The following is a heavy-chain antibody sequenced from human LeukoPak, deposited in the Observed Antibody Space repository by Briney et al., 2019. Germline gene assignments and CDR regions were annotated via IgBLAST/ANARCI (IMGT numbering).Heavy chain of an antibody. CDR2: INAGNGNT. CDR1: GYTFTSYA. J-gene: IGHJ4*02. CDR3: ARRTYYYGSGSSRPFDY. D-gene: IGHD3-10*01. Sequence: APVTVSCKASGYTFTSYAMHWVRQAPGQRLEWMGWINAGNGNTKYSQKSQGRVTITRDTSASTAYMELSSLRSEDTAVYYCARRTYYYGSGSSRPFDYWGQGTLVTVSS. V-gene: IGHV1-3*01.